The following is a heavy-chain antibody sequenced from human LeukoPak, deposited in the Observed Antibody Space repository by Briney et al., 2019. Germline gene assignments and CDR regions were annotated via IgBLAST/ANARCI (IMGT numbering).Heavy chain of an antibody. CDR1: GYTFTGYY. CDR3: ARESFYAEQGPHVDY. CDR2: INPNSGGT. V-gene: IGHV1-2*06. J-gene: IGHJ4*02. Sequence: ASVKVSCKASGYTFTGYYMHWVRQAPGQGLEWMGRINPNSGGTNYAQKFQGRVTMTRDTSISTAYMELSRLRSDDTAVYYCARESFYAEQGPHVDYWGQGTLVTVTS. D-gene: IGHD3-16*01.